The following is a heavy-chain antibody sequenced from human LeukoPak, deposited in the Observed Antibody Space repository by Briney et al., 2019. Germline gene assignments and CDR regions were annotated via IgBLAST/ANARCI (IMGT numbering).Heavy chain of an antibody. D-gene: IGHD2-2*03. J-gene: IGHJ3*02. CDR1: GFTFSSYS. Sequence: GGSLRLSCAASGFTFSSYSMNWVRQAPGKGLEWVSYISSSSSTIYYADSVKGRFTISRDNAKNSLYLQMNSLRAEGTAVYYCARGIGYWDAFDIWGQGTMVTVSS. CDR2: ISSSSSTI. V-gene: IGHV3-48*01. CDR3: ARGIGYWDAFDI.